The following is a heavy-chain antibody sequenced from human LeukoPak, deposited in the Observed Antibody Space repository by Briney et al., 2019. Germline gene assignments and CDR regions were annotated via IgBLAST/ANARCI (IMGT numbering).Heavy chain of an antibody. CDR2: INHSGST. D-gene: IGHD2-15*01. Sequence: PSETLSLTCTVSGGSVSSGAYYWSWIRQPPGKGLEWIGEINHSGSTNYNPSLKSRVTISVDTSKNQFSLKLSSVTAADTAVYYCAREHLRRYCSGGSCYHSGLREDFDYWGQGTLVTVSS. V-gene: IGHV4-61*08. J-gene: IGHJ4*02. CDR1: GGSVSSGAYY. CDR3: AREHLRRYCSGGSCYHSGLREDFDY.